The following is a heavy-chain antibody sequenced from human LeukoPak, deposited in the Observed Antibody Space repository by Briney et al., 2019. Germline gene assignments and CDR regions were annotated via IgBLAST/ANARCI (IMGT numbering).Heavy chain of an antibody. CDR1: GYTFTDYG. CDR3: ARDWSSNSHIVTDY. CDR2: INADNGDT. J-gene: IGHJ4*02. D-gene: IGHD2-2*01. Sequence: ASVKVSHTASGYTFTDYGISWVRQAPGQGLEWMGWINADNGDTNYAQKLHDRVTMTTDTSTSTAYMELRSLRSDDTAVYYCARDWSSNSHIVTDYWGQGTLVTVSS. V-gene: IGHV1-18*01.